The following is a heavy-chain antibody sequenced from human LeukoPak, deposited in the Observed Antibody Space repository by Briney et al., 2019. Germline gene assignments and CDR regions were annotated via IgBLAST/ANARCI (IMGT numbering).Heavy chain of an antibody. CDR2: ISWNSGSI. D-gene: IGHD2-2*01. CDR1: GFTFDDYA. CDR3: AKDSSAAMWYYYVMDV. Sequence: PGGSLRLSCAASGFTFDDYAMHWVRQAPGKGLEWVSGISWNSGSIGYADSVKGRFTISRDNAKNSLYLQMNSLRAEDTALYYCAKDSSAAMWYYYVMDVWGQGPTVPVSS. J-gene: IGHJ6*02. V-gene: IGHV3-9*01.